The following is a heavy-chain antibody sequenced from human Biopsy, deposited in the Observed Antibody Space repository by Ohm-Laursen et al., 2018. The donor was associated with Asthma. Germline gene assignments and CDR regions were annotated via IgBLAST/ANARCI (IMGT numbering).Heavy chain of an antibody. CDR3: ARIPEVGTNSFDI. V-gene: IGHV2-70*18. Sequence: TLSLTCTVSGVSIRSYYWTWIRQPPGKALEWLALIDWDDDKYYSASLKTRLTISKDSSKNQVVLTMTNVDPVDTATYFCARIPEVGTNSFDIWGQGTMVTVSS. D-gene: IGHD1-14*01. CDR1: GVSIRSYY. J-gene: IGHJ3*02. CDR2: IDWDDDK.